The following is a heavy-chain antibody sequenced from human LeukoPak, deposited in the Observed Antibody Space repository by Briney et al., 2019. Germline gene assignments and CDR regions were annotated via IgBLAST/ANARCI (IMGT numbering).Heavy chain of an antibody. V-gene: IGHV1-2*02. Sequence: ASVKVSCKASGYTFSGYYMHWVRQAPGQGLEWMGWNSNSGGTKYAQKFQGRVTMTRDTSISTAYMELTSLKSDDTAVYYCARDLAGDGLSYFDYWGQGTLATVSS. J-gene: IGHJ4*02. D-gene: IGHD6-19*01. CDR3: ARDLAGDGLSYFDY. CDR1: GYTFSGYY. CDR2: NSNSGGT.